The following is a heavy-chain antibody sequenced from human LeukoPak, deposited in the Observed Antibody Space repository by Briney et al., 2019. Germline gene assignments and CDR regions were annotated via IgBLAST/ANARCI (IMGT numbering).Heavy chain of an antibody. CDR3: AKDRRAPSGGYYYDSSGVDDAFDI. CDR2: ISGSGGST. V-gene: IGHV3-23*01. D-gene: IGHD3-22*01. Sequence: GGSLRLSCAASGFTFSSYGMTWVRQAPGKGLEWVSGISGSGGSTYYADSVKGRFTISRDNSKNTLYLQMNSLRAEDTAVYYCAKDRRAPSGGYYYDSSGVDDAFDIWGQGTMVTVSS. CDR1: GFTFSSYG. J-gene: IGHJ3*02.